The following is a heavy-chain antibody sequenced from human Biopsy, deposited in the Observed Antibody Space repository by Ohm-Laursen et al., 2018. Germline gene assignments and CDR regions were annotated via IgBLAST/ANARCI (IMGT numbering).Heavy chain of an antibody. J-gene: IGHJ3*02. V-gene: IGHV3-9*01. Sequence: SLRLSCAASGFRFDNTGMHWVRHGPGKGLEWVAGISWSSDSITYAKSVTGRFTISKDNGENSLYLQMNSLRPGDTALYYCTKNTQWEGSGDLDAFHIWGHGAMVTVSS. CDR2: ISWSSDSI. D-gene: IGHD2-21*01. CDR1: GFRFDNTG. CDR3: TKNTQWEGSGDLDAFHI.